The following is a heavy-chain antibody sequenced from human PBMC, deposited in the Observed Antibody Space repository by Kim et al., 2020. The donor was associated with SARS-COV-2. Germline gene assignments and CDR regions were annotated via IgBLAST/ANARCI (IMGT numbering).Heavy chain of an antibody. J-gene: IGHJ6*02. CDR3: AMTYRSG. V-gene: IGHV3-15*01. CDR2: IKTKTDGGTT. CDR1: GFTFGNAS. Sequence: GGSLRLSCAASGFTFGNASMRWVRQAPGKGLEWVGRIKTKTDGGTTDYAAPGKGRFTISRDDSKNTLHLQMNNLKIEDTAVYYCAMTYRSGWGQGTTVTV. D-gene: IGHD6-25*01.